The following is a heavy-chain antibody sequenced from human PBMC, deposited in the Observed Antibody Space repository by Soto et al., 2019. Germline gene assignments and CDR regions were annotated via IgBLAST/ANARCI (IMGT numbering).Heavy chain of an antibody. Sequence: QVHLVQSGAEVKKPGASVKVSCKASGYIFTNYAMHWVRQAPGQGLKWMGWVDGGNGNTKYSQKFQGRVTMNSDTSASTAYLELSRLTSEYTSVYYFAPLVIGPNWGQGTLVTVSS. D-gene: IGHD3-16*02. J-gene: IGHJ4*02. CDR1: GYIFTNYA. CDR3: APLVIGPN. CDR2: VDGGNGNT. V-gene: IGHV1-3*01.